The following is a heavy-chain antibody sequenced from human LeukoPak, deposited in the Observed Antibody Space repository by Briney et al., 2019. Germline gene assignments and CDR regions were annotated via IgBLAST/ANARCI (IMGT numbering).Heavy chain of an antibody. V-gene: IGHV3-15*01. CDR3: TTGLYGTYYYYYMDV. J-gene: IGHJ6*03. CDR1: GFTFSNAW. CDR2: IKSKTDGGTT. Sequence: GGSLRLSCAASGFTFSNAWMSWVRQAPGKGLEWVGRIKSKTDGGTTDYAAPVKGRFTISRDDSKNTLYLQMNSLKTEDTAVYYCTTGLYGTYYYYYMDVWGKGTTVTVSS. D-gene: IGHD3-16*02.